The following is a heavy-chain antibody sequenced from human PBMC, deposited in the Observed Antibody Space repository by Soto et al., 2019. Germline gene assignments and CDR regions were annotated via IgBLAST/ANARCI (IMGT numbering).Heavy chain of an antibody. D-gene: IGHD4-17*01. CDR2: ISYDGSNK. V-gene: IGHV3-30-3*01. CDR3: ESLYGDYGVY. Sequence: QVQLVESGGGVVQPGGSLRLSCAVSGFTFNRHAMHWVRQAPGKGLEWVAVISYDGSNKYYADSVKGRFTISRDNSKNPLYLQMNNLRAEDTTVYYCESLYGDYGVYWGQGTLVTVSS. CDR1: GFTFNRHA. J-gene: IGHJ4*02.